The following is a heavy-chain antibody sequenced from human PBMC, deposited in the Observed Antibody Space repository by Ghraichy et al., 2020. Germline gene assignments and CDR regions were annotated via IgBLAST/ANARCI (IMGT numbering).Heavy chain of an antibody. J-gene: IGHJ5*02. CDR1: GFTFSDYY. V-gene: IGHV3-11*01. Sequence: GESLNISCAASGFTFSDYYMSWIRQAPGKGLEWVSYISSSGSTIYYADSVKGRFTISRDNAKNSLYLQMNSLRAEDTAVYYCARTRGGGKRGWFDPWGQGTLVTVSS. CDR3: ARTRGGGKRGWFDP. CDR2: ISSSGSTI. D-gene: IGHD2-15*01.